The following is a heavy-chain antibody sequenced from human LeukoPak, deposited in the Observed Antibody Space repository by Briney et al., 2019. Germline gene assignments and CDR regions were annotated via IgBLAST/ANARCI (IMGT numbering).Heavy chain of an antibody. D-gene: IGHD5-18*01. CDR3: ARGRGYGYGIDY. CDR2: IFYYGTT. CDR1: GGSINSGGHY. J-gene: IGHJ4*02. V-gene: IGHV4-30-4*01. Sequence: KPSETLSLTCTVSGGSINSGGHYWSWVRQPPGKGLEWIGHIFYYGTTLYNPSLRTRVTISEDTSNNQYSLRLTSLTAADTAVYFCARGRGYGYGIDYWGQGTLVTVSS.